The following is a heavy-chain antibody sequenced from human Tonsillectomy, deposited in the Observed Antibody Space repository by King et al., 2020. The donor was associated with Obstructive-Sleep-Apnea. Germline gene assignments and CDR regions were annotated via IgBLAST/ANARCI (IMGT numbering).Heavy chain of an antibody. CDR3: ARRFGESKTPSYNWFDP. J-gene: IGHJ5*02. V-gene: IGHV3-48*04. CDR2: ISSSSSTI. CDR1: GFTFSSYS. Sequence: VQLVESGGGLVQPGGSLRLSCAASGFTFSSYSMNWVRQAPGQGLEWVSYISSSSSTIYYADSVKGRFTISRDNAKNSLYLQTNSLRAEDTAVYYCARRFGESKTPSYNWFDPWGQGTLVTVSS. D-gene: IGHD3-10*01.